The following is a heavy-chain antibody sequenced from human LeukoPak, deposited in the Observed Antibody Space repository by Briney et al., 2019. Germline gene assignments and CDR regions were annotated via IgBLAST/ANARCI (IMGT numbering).Heavy chain of an antibody. D-gene: IGHD5-18*01. J-gene: IGHJ4*02. CDR1: GFTFSSDD. CDR3: ARDYHRPDTAMVTPSYYFDY. Sequence: GGSLRLSCAASGFTFSSDDMHWVRQATGKGLEWVSAIGTAGDTYYPGSVRGRFTISRENAKNSLYLQTNSLRAGDTAVYYCARDYHRPDTAMVTPSYYFDYWGQGTLVTVSS. V-gene: IGHV3-13*01. CDR2: IGTAGDT.